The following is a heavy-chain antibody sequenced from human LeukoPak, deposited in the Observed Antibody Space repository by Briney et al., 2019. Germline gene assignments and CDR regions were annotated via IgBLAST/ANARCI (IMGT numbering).Heavy chain of an antibody. Sequence: GGSLRLSCAASGFTFSSYGMSWVRQAPGMGLEWVSAFGGRGGSTYYADSVKGRFTISRDNSKNTLCVQMNSLRAEDTAVYYCAKGHYYGSGSLDYWGQGTLVTVSS. CDR3: AKGHYYGSGSLDY. CDR1: GFTFSSYG. V-gene: IGHV3-23*01. J-gene: IGHJ4*02. D-gene: IGHD3-10*01. CDR2: FGGRGGST.